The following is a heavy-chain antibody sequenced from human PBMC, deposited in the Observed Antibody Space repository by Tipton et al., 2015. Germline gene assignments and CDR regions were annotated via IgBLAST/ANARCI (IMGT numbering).Heavy chain of an antibody. V-gene: IGHV4-61*08. CDR1: GASVSRAGYY. CDR2: VYYSGST. Sequence: TLSLTCTVSGASVSRAGYYWSWIRQPPGKALEWIGYVYYSGSTSYNPSLKSRVTISVDTSKNQFSLHLSSVTAADTAVYYCAREVWYNDSTGYDYWGQGTLVTVSS. D-gene: IGHD3-22*01. CDR3: AREVWYNDSTGYDY. J-gene: IGHJ4*02.